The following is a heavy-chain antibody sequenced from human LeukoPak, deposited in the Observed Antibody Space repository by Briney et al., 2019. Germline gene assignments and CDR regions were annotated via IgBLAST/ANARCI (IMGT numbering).Heavy chain of an antibody. CDR1: GGCISSYY. CDR2: IYYSGST. Sequence: SETLSLTCTVSGGCISSYYWSWIRQPPGKGLEWIGYIYYSGSTNYNPSLKSRVTISVDTSKNQFSLKLSSVTAADTAVYYCAGQHGGWFDPWGQGTLVTVSS. J-gene: IGHJ5*02. CDR3: AGQHGGWFDP. V-gene: IGHV4-59*08.